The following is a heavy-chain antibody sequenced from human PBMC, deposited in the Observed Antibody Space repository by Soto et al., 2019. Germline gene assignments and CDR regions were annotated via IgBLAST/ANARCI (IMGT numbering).Heavy chain of an antibody. CDR2: IIPIFGTA. J-gene: IGHJ3*02. CDR3: ARGESSYYYDSSGYYWAHAFDI. V-gene: IGHV1-69*13. Sequence: ASVKVSCKASGGTFSSYAISWVRQAPGQGLEWMGGIIPIFGTANYAQKFQGRVTITADESTSTAYMELSSLRSEDTAVYYCARGESSYYYDSSGYYWAHAFDIWGQGTMVTVSS. CDR1: GGTFSSYA. D-gene: IGHD3-22*01.